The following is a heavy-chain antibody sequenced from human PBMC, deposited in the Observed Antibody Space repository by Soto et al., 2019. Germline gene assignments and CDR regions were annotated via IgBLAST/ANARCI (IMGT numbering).Heavy chain of an antibody. V-gene: IGHV3-30*18. CDR2: VTYEGSNK. CDR3: AKARGANNWANYYGLDV. D-gene: IGHD1-1*01. J-gene: IGHJ6*02. CDR1: GFIFANYG. Sequence: PGGSLRLSCAASGFIFANYGVHWVRQTPGKGLEWVALVTYEGSNKYYADAVKGRFTISRDNAKNMVSLQMDSLRAEDTAVYYCAKARGANNWANYYGLDVWGQGTTVTVSS.